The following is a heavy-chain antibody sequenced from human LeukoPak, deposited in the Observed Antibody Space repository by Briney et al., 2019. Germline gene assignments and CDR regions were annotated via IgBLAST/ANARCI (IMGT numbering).Heavy chain of an antibody. CDR2: IYGGGRP. CDR3: ARIAAAGPFDY. J-gene: IGHJ4*02. CDR1: GFTLSSYS. V-gene: IGHV3-66*01. D-gene: IGHD6-13*01. Sequence: PGGSLRLSCAASGFTLSSYSMNWVRQAPGKGLEWVSVIYGGGRPYYADSVKGRFTISRDNSKNTLYLQMNSLRAEDTAVYYCARIAAAGPFDYWGQGTLVTVSS.